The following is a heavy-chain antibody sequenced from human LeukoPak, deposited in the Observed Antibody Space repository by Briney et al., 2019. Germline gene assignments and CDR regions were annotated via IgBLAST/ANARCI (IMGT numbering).Heavy chain of an antibody. D-gene: IGHD2-2*01. J-gene: IGHJ6*03. Sequence: SETLSLTCAVYGGSFSGYYWSWIRQPPGKGLEWIGEINHSGSTNYNPSLKSRVTISVDTSKNQFSLKLSSVTAADTAVYYCARHYCSSTSCSSPRDYYYMDVWGKGTTVTVSS. CDR2: INHSGST. V-gene: IGHV4-34*01. CDR3: ARHYCSSTSCSSPRDYYYMDV. CDR1: GGSFSGYY.